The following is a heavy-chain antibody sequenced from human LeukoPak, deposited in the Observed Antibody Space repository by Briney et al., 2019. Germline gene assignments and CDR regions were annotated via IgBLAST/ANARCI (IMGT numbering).Heavy chain of an antibody. CDR1: GFTFSSYS. J-gene: IGHJ3*01. CDR3: ARAGRIAEAISYAFDL. V-gene: IGHV3-21*01. D-gene: IGHD1-26*01. Sequence: SGGSLRLSCAASGFTFSSYSMNWVRQAPGKGLEWVSSISSSSSYIYYADSVKGRFTISRDNAKNSLYLQMNSLRVEDTAVYYCARAGRIAEAISYAFDLWGQGTTVTVSS. CDR2: ISSSSSYI.